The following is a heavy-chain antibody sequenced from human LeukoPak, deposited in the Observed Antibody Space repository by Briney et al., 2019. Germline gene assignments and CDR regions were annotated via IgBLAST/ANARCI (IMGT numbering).Heavy chain of an antibody. V-gene: IGHV3-30*18. Sequence: PGKSLRLSCTASGYTFSDYGMHWVRQAPGKGLEWLSVLSYSGVVKFYADSVKGRFTISRDNSKNTLYLQMNNLADEDTAVYYCSKDAAALTSGIAASSHEYWGQGTLVTVSS. CDR2: LSYSGVVK. CDR1: GYTFSDYG. J-gene: IGHJ4*02. CDR3: SKDAAALTSGIAASSHEY. D-gene: IGHD6-25*01.